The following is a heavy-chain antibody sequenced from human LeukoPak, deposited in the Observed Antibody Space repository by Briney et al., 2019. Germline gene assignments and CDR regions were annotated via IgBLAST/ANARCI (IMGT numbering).Heavy chain of an antibody. Sequence: ASVKVSCKASGCTFTSYGISWVRQAPGQGLEWMGWISAYNGNTNYAQKLQGRVTMTTDTSTSTAYMELRSLRSDDTAVYYCARRGYSYGYYWFDPWGQGTLVTVSS. CDR2: ISAYNGNT. J-gene: IGHJ5*02. V-gene: IGHV1-18*01. CDR1: GCTFTSYG. D-gene: IGHD5-18*01. CDR3: ARRGYSYGYYWFDP.